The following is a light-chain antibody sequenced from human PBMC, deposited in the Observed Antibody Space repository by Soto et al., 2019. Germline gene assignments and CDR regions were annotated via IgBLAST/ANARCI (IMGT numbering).Light chain of an antibody. Sequence: DIPLTQSPSTLSASVGDRVTITCRASQSITNWLAWYQQKPGKAPKVLIHMASSLKSGGPSRFSGSGSGTEFTLTITSLQPDDVATYYCQQYDSLPYTFGQGSKLEIK. CDR3: QQYDSLPYT. J-gene: IGKJ2*01. CDR1: QSITNW. V-gene: IGKV1-5*03. CDR2: MAS.